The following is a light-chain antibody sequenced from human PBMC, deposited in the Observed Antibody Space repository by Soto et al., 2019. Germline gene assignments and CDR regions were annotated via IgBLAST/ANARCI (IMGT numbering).Light chain of an antibody. CDR2: DAS. V-gene: IGKV1-9*01. J-gene: IGKJ4*01. CDR3: QHLHNYPPT. CDR1: QGISSD. Sequence: DIPVTQSPCFMSASVGDRVTITCRASQGISSDLAWYQQKPGKAPNLLIYDASTLQSGVPSRFSGSGSGTEFTLTISSLQAEDFATYYCQHLHNYPPTFGGGTKVEIK.